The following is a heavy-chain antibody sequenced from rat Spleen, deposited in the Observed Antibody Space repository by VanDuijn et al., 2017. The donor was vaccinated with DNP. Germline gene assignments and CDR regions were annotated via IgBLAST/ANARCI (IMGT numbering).Heavy chain of an antibody. V-gene: IGHV5-31*01. Sequence: EVQLVESGGGPVQPGRSLKLSCVASGFIFSNYWMTWIRQAPGKGLEWVASISSTGDNTYYSDSVKGRFSLSRDNAKNTQYLQMDSLRSEDTATYYCARLGYSSYYVDYWGQGVMVTVSS. CDR1: GFIFSNYW. D-gene: IGHD1-8*01. J-gene: IGHJ2*01. CDR2: ISSTGDNT. CDR3: ARLGYSSYYVDY.